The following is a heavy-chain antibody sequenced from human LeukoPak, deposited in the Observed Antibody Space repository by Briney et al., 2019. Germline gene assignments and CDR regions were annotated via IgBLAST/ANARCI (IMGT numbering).Heavy chain of an antibody. CDR1: GFTFSSYA. CDR2: ISCSGGST. D-gene: IGHD2-2*02. Sequence: GGSLRLSCAASGFTFSSYAMSWVRQAPGKGLEWVSAISCSGGSTYYADSVKGRFTISRDNSKNTLYLQMNSLRAEDTAVYYCAKDAPSGYCSSTSCYTYYYYGMDVWGQGTTVTVSS. V-gene: IGHV3-23*01. CDR3: AKDAPSGYCSSTSCYTYYYYGMDV. J-gene: IGHJ6*02.